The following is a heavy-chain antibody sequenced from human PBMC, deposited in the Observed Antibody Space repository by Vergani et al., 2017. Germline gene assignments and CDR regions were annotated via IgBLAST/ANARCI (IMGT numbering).Heavy chain of an antibody. CDR3: ARRSGIVYDIFSGTQYFFDF. CDR2: IYRTGRT. CDR1: GFSIDNGYY. V-gene: IGHV4-38-2*01. J-gene: IGHJ4*02. Sequence: QVQLQESGPGLVKPSETLSLTCAVSGFSIDNGYYWDWIRQPPGKGLEWIGSIYRTGRTHFNPSLKSRVTISVDTSNNHFSLRLNSLTAADTAVYYCARRSGIVYDIFSGTQYFFDFWGQATLVTVSS. D-gene: IGHD3-9*01.